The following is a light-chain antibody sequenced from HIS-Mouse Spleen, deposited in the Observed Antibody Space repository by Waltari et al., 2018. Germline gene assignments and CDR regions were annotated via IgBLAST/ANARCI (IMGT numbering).Light chain of an antibody. V-gene: IGLV2-11*02. J-gene: IGLJ3*02. Sequence: QSALPQPLSVYGSPGQPLTISCAGTSSDAGGYNHVSWDQQHPGKAPILMIDDVTKRPSGVLDRFSGSKYGNTASLTISGLQAEDEADYYCCPYAGSYTWVFGGGTKLNVL. CDR3: CPYAGSYTWV. CDR1: SSDAGGYNH. CDR2: DVT.